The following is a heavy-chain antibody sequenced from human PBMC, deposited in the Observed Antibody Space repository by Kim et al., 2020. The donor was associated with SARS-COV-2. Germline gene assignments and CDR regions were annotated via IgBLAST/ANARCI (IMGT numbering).Heavy chain of an antibody. D-gene: IGHD3-16*01. CDR3: ARGGGGIPLYYYYGMDV. CDR1: GFTFSSYS. CDR2: ISSSSSTI. Sequence: GGSLRLSCAASGFTFSSYSMNWVRQAPGKGLEWVSYISSSSSTIYYADSVKGRFTISRDNAKNSLYLQMNSLRDEDTAVYYCARGGGGIPLYYYYGMDVWGQGTTVTVSS. J-gene: IGHJ6*02. V-gene: IGHV3-48*02.